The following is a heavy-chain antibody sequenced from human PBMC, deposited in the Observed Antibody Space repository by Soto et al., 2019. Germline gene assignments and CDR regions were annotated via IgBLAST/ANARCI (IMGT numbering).Heavy chain of an antibody. Sequence: QVQLVQSGAEVKKPGASVKVSCKASGYTFTNYEINWVRQATGQGLEWMRWMNPGSGNTGYAHKFQGRVTMTRNISISTAYMELSRLGSDDTAIYYCARMAASGSLNWFDPWGQGTLVTVSS. V-gene: IGHV1-8*01. CDR2: MNPGSGNT. CDR1: GYTFTNYE. J-gene: IGHJ5*02. D-gene: IGHD3-10*01. CDR3: ARMAASGSLNWFDP.